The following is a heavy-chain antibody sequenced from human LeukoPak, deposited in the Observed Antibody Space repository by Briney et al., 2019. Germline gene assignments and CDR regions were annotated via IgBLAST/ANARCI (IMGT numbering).Heavy chain of an antibody. Sequence: GGSLRLSCAASGFTFSTYAMSWVRQAPGKGLEWVSAISGSGGSTYYADSVKGRFTISRDNSKNTPYLQMNSLRAEDTAVYYCAKDPLATVTILDYWGQGTLVTVSS. J-gene: IGHJ4*02. D-gene: IGHD4-17*01. CDR1: GFTFSTYA. V-gene: IGHV3-23*01. CDR3: AKDPLATVTILDY. CDR2: ISGSGGST.